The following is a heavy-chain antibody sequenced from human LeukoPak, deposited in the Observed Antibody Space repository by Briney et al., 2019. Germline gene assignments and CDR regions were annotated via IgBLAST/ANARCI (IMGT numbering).Heavy chain of an antibody. CDR1: GFTFSSYG. J-gene: IGHJ1*01. Sequence: PGRSLRLSCAASGFTFSSYGMHWVRQAPGKGLEWVAVIWYDGSNKYYADSVKGRFTISRDNSKNTLYLQMNSLRAEDTAVYYCARGSWGSYRHEYFQHWGQGTLVTVSS. CDR2: IWYDGSNK. V-gene: IGHV3-33*01. D-gene: IGHD3-16*02. CDR3: ARGSWGSYRHEYFQH.